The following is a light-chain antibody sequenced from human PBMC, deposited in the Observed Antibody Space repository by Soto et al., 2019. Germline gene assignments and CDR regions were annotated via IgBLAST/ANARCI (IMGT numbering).Light chain of an antibody. Sequence: EIILPQSPDTLSLSPGERSTLSCRASQSVSSNLAWYQQKPGQAHRLLIYGASTRATGIPARFSGSGSGTEFTLTISSLQSEDFAVYYCQQYNNWPRTFGQGNKVDIK. V-gene: IGKV3-15*01. J-gene: IGKJ1*01. CDR3: QQYNNWPRT. CDR1: QSVSSN. CDR2: GAS.